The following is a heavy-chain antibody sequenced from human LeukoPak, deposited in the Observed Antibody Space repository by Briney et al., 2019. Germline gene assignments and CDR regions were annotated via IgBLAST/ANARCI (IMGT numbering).Heavy chain of an antibody. CDR3: ARGGKWFYAFDI. Sequence: GESLRLSCAASGFTFSSYWMHWVRQAPGKGLVWVSRINSDGSSTSYADSVKGRFTIYRDNAKNTVYLQMNSLRAEDTAVYYCARGGKWFYAFDIWGQGKMVNVSS. CDR2: INSDGSST. V-gene: IGHV3-74*01. CDR1: GFTFSSYW. D-gene: IGHD3-22*01. J-gene: IGHJ3*02.